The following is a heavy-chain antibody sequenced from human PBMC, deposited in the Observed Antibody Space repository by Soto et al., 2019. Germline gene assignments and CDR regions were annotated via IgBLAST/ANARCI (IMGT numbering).Heavy chain of an antibody. CDR1: GGSISSYY. J-gene: IGHJ4*02. CDR2: IYYSGST. V-gene: IGHV4-59*01. Sequence: PSETLSLTCTVSGGSISSYYWSWIRQPPGKGLEWIGYIYYSGSTNYNPSLKSRVTISVDTSKNQFSLKLSSVTAADTAVYYCASGFYSSYDYWGQGTLVTVSS. CDR3: ASGFYSSYDY. D-gene: IGHD6-6*01.